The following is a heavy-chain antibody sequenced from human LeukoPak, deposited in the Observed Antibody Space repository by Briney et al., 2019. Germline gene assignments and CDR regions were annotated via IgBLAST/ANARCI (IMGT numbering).Heavy chain of an antibody. CDR2: IRYDGSNK. CDR1: GFTFSSYG. CDR3: ARVEEGYGSGRRGNFYYYYMDV. D-gene: IGHD3-10*01. V-gene: IGHV3-30*02. Sequence: GGSLRLSCAASGFTFSSYGMHWVRQAPGKGLEWVAFIRYDGSNKYYADSVKGRFTISRDNSKNTLYLQMNSLRAEDTAVYYCARVEEGYGSGRRGNFYYYYMDVWGKGTTVTISS. J-gene: IGHJ6*03.